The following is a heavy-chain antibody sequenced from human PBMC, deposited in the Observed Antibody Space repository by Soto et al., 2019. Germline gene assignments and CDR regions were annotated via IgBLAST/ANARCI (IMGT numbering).Heavy chain of an antibody. Sequence: PGGSLRLSCAASGFTFSSFTMNWVRQAPGKGLEWVSSISSGSSYIYYADSVKGRFTISRDNAKNSLYLQMNTLRAEDTAAYYCARGPTSGTYVYWGQGTLV. CDR2: ISSGSSYI. D-gene: IGHD1-26*01. CDR3: ARGPTSGTYVY. CDR1: GFTFSSFT. J-gene: IGHJ4*02. V-gene: IGHV3-21*06.